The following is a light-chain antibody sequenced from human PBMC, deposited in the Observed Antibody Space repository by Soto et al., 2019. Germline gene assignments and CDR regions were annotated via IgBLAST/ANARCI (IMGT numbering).Light chain of an antibody. Sequence: QSVLTQPASVSGSPGQSITISCTGTSSDVGRYNLVSWYQHHPGKAPKLMIYEGSKRPSGVSNRFSGSKSGNTASLTISGLQADDEAHYYCTSYTSDNRNYVFGTGTKLTVL. CDR1: SSDVGRYNL. CDR2: EGS. J-gene: IGLJ1*01. CDR3: TSYTSDNRNYV. V-gene: IGLV2-14*02.